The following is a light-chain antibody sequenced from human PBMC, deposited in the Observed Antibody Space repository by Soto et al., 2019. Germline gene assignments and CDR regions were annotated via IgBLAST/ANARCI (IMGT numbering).Light chain of an antibody. CDR2: DVS. Sequence: QSALTQPASVSGSPGQSITISCTGTSSDVGGYNYVSWYQQHPGKAPKLMIYDVSNRPSGGSNRFSGSKSGNTASLTISGLQAEDEADYYCSSYRSRSTLLYVFGTGTKLTVL. V-gene: IGLV2-14*01. J-gene: IGLJ1*01. CDR3: SSYRSRSTLLYV. CDR1: SSDVGGYNY.